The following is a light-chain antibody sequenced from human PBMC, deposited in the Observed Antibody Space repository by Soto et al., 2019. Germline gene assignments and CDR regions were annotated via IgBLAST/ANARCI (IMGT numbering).Light chain of an antibody. CDR2: DAS. CDR1: PSVNRL. V-gene: IGKV3-11*01. J-gene: IGKJ1*01. CDR3: QQRSNWSTWT. Sequence: NVLTQSPATLSLSPGERAHLSCRASPSVNRLLAWYQQKPGQAPRLLIYDASNRATGIPARFSGSGSGTDFTLTISSLEPEDFAVYYCQQRSNWSTWTFGQGTKVEIK.